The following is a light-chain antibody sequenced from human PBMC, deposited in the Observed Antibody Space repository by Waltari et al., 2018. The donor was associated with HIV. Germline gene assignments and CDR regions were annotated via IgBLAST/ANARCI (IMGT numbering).Light chain of an antibody. J-gene: IGLJ2*01. CDR2: SDN. V-gene: IGLV1-44*01. Sequence: QSVLTQPPSASGTPGQRVTMSCSGSSSNIGRTSVNWYQQLPVTAPTLLIYSDNQRPFGVPDRFSGSKSGTSGSLAISGLQSEDEAVYYCASWEDSLNGVVFGGGTKLTVL. CDR1: SSNIGRTS. CDR3: ASWEDSLNGVV.